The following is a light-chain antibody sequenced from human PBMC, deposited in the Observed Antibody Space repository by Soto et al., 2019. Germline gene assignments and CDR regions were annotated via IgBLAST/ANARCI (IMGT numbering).Light chain of an antibody. J-gene: IGLJ2*01. CDR2: EVT. CDR3: SSHAGTKGV. CDR1: SSDVGAYNY. Sequence: QSVLTQPPSASGSPGQSVTISCAGTSSDVGAYNYVSWYQQHPGKAPKLMIYEVTKRHSGVPDRFSGSKSGNTASLTVSGLQVEDEADYYCSSHAGTKGVFGGGTKLTVL. V-gene: IGLV2-8*01.